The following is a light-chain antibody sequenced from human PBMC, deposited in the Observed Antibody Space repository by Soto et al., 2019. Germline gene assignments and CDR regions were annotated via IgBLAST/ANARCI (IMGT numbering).Light chain of an antibody. CDR3: QQSSNWPRT. CDR1: QFISNS. CDR2: GAS. V-gene: IGKV3-15*01. Sequence: EIVMTQSPATLCVSPGERVTLSRRASQFISNSLAWYQQRPGQPPRLLIYGASTRAAGISARFSGSGSGTEFTLTISSLQSEDFAVYYCQQSSNWPRTFGQGTKVDIK. J-gene: IGKJ1*01.